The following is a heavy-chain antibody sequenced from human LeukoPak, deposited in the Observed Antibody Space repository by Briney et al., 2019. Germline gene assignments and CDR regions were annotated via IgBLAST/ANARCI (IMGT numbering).Heavy chain of an antibody. CDR2: IYYSGDT. D-gene: IGHD6-13*01. V-gene: IGHV4-39*01. J-gene: IGHJ2*01. CDR3: ARRESSSWYEDWYFDL. CDR1: GGSVSSSSYY. Sequence: SETLSLTCTVSGGSVSSSSYYWGWIRQPPGKGLEWIGSIYYSGDTYYNPSLKSRVTISVDTSKNQFSLNLSSVTAADTAVYYCARRESSSWYEDWYFDLWGRGTLVTVSS.